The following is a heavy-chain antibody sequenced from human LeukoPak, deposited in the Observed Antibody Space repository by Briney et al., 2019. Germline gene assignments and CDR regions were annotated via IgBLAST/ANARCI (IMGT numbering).Heavy chain of an antibody. Sequence: SETLSLTCTVSGGSISSYYWSWIRRPPGKGLEWIGYIYYSGSTNYNPSLKSRVTISVDTSKNQFSLKMTSLTAADAAVYYCARQSSIAAVDYWGQGTLVTVSS. CDR2: IYYSGST. V-gene: IGHV4-59*08. J-gene: IGHJ4*02. D-gene: IGHD6-13*01. CDR1: GGSISSYY. CDR3: ARQSSIAAVDY.